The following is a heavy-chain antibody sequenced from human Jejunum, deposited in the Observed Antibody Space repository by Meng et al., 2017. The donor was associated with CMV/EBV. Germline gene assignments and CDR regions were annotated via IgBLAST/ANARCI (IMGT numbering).Heavy chain of an antibody. V-gene: IGHV4-4*07. Sequence: QVQRKEPRPGPLTPSETLSLIFSVSGGSIHNYYWTWIRPSAGKGLEWIGRIYTSGSTNYNPSLQSRVTMSVDTSKNQFSLKLTSVTAADTAVYYCARGYSSDWYDYWGQGALVTVSS. J-gene: IGHJ4*02. CDR2: IYTSGST. CDR1: GGSIHNYY. CDR3: ARGYSSDWYDY. D-gene: IGHD6-19*01.